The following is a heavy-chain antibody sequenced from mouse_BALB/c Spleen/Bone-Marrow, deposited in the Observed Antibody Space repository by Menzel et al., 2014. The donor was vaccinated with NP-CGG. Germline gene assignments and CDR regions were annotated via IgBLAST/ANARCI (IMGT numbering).Heavy chain of an antibody. Sequence: VQLQQSGPELVKPGASVKVSCKASGYAFXSYNMYWVKQSHGKSLEWIGYIDPYNGGTSYNQKFKGKATLTVDKSSSTAYMHLNSLTSEDSAVYYCAGIGGYYRFYAMDYWGQGTSVTVSS. D-gene: IGHD2-14*01. J-gene: IGHJ4*01. CDR3: AGIGGYYRFYAMDY. CDR2: IDPYNGGT. V-gene: IGHV1S135*01. CDR1: GYAFXSYN.